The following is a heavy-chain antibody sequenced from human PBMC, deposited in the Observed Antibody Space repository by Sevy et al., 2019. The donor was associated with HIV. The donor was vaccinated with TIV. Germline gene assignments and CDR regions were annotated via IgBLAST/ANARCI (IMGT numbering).Heavy chain of an antibody. D-gene: IGHD5-12*01. CDR2: IRYDGSNK. V-gene: IGHV3-30*02. Sequence: GGSLRLSCAASGFTFSSYGMHWVRQAPGKGLEWVAFIRYDGSNKYYADSVKGRFTISRDNSKNTLYLQMNSLRAEDTAVYYCAKAPGGGDGYNRWYFDYWGQGTLVTVSS. CDR3: AKAPGGGDGYNRWYFDY. CDR1: GFTFSSYG. J-gene: IGHJ4*02.